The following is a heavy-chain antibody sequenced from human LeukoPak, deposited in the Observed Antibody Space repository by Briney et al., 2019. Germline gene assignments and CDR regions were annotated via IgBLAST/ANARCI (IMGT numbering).Heavy chain of an antibody. J-gene: IGHJ6*02. CDR3: AGGDDWFLRDHYFYYGMDV. D-gene: IGHD3-9*01. V-gene: IGHV3-23*01. CDR1: GFTFSNYA. Sequence: PGGSLRLSCAASGFTFSNYAMSWVRQAPGKGLEWVSAISGGGGDSYYVDSVKGRFTISRDKSKNTVYLQMNSLSAENTAVYYCAGGDDWFLRDHYFYYGMDVWGQGTTVTVSS. CDR2: ISGGGGDS.